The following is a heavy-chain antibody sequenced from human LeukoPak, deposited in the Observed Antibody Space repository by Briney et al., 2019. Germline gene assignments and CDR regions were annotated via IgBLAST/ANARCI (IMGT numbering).Heavy chain of an antibody. V-gene: IGHV3-30*02. CDR3: AKDLSGEWYYGSGRNLGFDY. CDR2: IRNDGRNK. CDR1: GFTFSKYG. Sequence: PGGSLRLSCAASGFTFSKYGMYWVRQAPGKGLEWVAFIRNDGRNKYYTDSVKGRFTISRDNSKNTLYLQMNSLRAEDTAVYYCAKDLSGEWYYGSGRNLGFDYWGQGTLVTVSS. J-gene: IGHJ4*02. D-gene: IGHD3-10*01.